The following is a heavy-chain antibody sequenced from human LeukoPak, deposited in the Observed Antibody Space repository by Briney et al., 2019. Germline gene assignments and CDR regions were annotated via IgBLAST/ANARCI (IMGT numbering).Heavy chain of an antibody. CDR3: ARDPQLRSPEFDY. J-gene: IGHJ4*02. Sequence: PSETLSLTCTVSGGSISSSSYYWGWIRQPPGKGLEWIGSIYYSGSTYYNPSLKSRVTISVDTSKNQFSLKLSSVTAADTAVYYCARDPQLRSPEFDYWGQGTLVTVSS. CDR2: IYYSGST. D-gene: IGHD2-2*01. CDR1: GGSISSSSYY. V-gene: IGHV4-39*02.